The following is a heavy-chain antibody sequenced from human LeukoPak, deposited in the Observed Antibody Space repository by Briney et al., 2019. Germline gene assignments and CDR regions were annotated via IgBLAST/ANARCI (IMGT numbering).Heavy chain of an antibody. CDR2: INHSGST. CDR1: GGSISSYY. D-gene: IGHD5-18*01. J-gene: IGHJ4*02. V-gene: IGHV4-34*01. CDR3: ARTRGYSYGYFRFDY. Sequence: PSETLSLTCTVSGGSISSYYWSWIRQPPGKGLEWIGEINHSGSTNYNPSLKSRVTISVDTSKNQFSLKLSSVTAADTAVYYCARTRGYSYGYFRFDYWGQGTLVTVSS.